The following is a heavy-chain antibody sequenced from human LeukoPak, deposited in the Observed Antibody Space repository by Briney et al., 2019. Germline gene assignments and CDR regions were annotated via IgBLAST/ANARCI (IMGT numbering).Heavy chain of an antibody. CDR2: IYYSGST. Sequence: PSETLSLTCTVSGGSISSYYWSWIRQPPGKGLEWIGYIYYSGSTNYNPSLKSRVTISVDTSKNQFSLKLSSVTAADTAVYYCARRSYYYDSSGYSYFDYWGQRTLVAVSS. D-gene: IGHD3-22*01. V-gene: IGHV4-59*08. CDR1: GGSISSYY. CDR3: ARRSYYYDSSGYSYFDY. J-gene: IGHJ4*02.